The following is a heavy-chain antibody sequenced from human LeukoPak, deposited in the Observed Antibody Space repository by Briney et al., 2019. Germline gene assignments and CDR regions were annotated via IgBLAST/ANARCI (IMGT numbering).Heavy chain of an antibody. J-gene: IGHJ4*02. CDR1: GGSISSGGYY. CDR2: INHSGST. CDR3: ATSSGWQFDY. V-gene: IGHV4-39*07. D-gene: IGHD6-19*01. Sequence: SETLSLTCTVSGGSISSGGYYWSWIRQPPGKGLEWIGEINHSGSTNYNPSLKSRVTISVDTSKNQFSLKLSSVTAADTAVYYCATSSGWQFDYWGQGTLVTVSS.